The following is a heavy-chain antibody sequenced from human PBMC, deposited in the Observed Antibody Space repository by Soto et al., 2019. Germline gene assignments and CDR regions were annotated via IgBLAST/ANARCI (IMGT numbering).Heavy chain of an antibody. D-gene: IGHD2-2*01. Sequence: QVQLVESGGGVVQPGRSLRLSCAASGFTFSSYGMHWVRQAPGKGLEWLAVIWYDGSNKYYADSVKGRFTISRDNSKNTLYLQMNSLRAEDTAVYYCAREQIVVVPAAMYYYYYYGMDVWGQGTTVTVSS. V-gene: IGHV3-33*01. CDR3: AREQIVVVPAAMYYYYYYGMDV. CDR2: IWYDGSNK. CDR1: GFTFSSYG. J-gene: IGHJ6*02.